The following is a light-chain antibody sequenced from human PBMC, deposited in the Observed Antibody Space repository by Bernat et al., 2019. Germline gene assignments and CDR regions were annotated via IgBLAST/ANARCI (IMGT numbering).Light chain of an antibody. V-gene: IGLV2-14*03. CDR1: SSDVGGYNY. CDR3: SSYTSSSNLV. CDR2: DVS. J-gene: IGLJ3*02. Sequence: QSALTQPASVSWSPGQSITISCTGTSSDVGGYNYVSWYQQHPGKAPKLMIYDVSDRPSGVSNRFSGSTSGNTASLTISGLQAEDEADYYCSSYTSSSNLVFGGGTKLTVL.